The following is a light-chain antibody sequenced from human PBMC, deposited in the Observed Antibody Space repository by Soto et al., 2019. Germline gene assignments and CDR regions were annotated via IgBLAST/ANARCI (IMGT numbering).Light chain of an antibody. CDR3: QQFSSYPLT. CDR1: QTVRNNY. CDR2: DAP. V-gene: IGKV3-20*01. J-gene: IGKJ4*01. Sequence: SVFTQSHGTPSLSPRERATLSFRASQTVRNNYLAWYQQKPGQAPKLLIYDAPSRATGIPDRFSGGGSGTDFILTISRLEPEDFAVYYCQQFSSYPLTFGGGTKV.